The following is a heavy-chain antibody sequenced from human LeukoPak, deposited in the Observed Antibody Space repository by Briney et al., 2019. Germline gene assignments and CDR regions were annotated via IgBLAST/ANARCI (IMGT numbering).Heavy chain of an antibody. J-gene: IGHJ4*02. CDR1: GFTFSSYA. D-gene: IGHD6-19*01. CDR2: ISGSGVST. CDR3: ARAIAVAGTVEGFCDY. Sequence: PGGSLRLSCAASGFTFSSYAMSWVRQAPGKGLEWVSAISGSGVSTYYADSVKGRFTISRDNSKNTLYLQMNSLRADDTAVYYCARAIAVAGTVEGFCDYWGQGTLVTVSS. V-gene: IGHV3-23*01.